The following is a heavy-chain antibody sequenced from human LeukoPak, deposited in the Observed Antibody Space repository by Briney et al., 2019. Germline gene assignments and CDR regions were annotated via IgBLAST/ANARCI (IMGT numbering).Heavy chain of an antibody. V-gene: IGHV3-7*05. Sequence: GGSLRLSCAASGFTFSYYSMNWVRQAPGKGLEWVANIKQDGSVIFYVDSVKGRFTISRDNAKNSLYLQMNNLRAEDTAVYYCASQTSAKGFDDWGQGTLVTVSS. CDR1: GFTFSYYS. J-gene: IGHJ4*02. CDR3: ASQTSAKGFDD. CDR2: IKQDGSVI. D-gene: IGHD4/OR15-4a*01.